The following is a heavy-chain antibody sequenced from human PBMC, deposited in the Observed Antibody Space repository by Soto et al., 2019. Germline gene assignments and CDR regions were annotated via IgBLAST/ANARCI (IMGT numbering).Heavy chain of an antibody. D-gene: IGHD3-10*01. Sequence: GASVKVSCKASGYTFTSYGISWVRQAPGQGLEWMGWISAYNGNTNYAQKLQGRVTMTTDTSTSTAYMELRSLRSDDTAVYYCARAYGSGRKGYYYYYMDVWGKGTTVTVSS. CDR2: ISAYNGNT. V-gene: IGHV1-18*01. J-gene: IGHJ6*03. CDR3: ARAYGSGRKGYYYYYMDV. CDR1: GYTFTSYG.